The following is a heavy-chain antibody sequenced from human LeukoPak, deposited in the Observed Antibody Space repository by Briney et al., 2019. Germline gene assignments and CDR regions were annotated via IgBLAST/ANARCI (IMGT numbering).Heavy chain of an antibody. Sequence: GGSLRLSRAASGFTFSSYAMSWVRQAPGKGLEWVSAIGGSGGSTYYADSVKGRFTISRDNSKNTLYLQMNSLRAEDTAVYYCAKDASIYYYDSSGYPYFDYWGQGTLVTVSS. CDR1: GFTFSSYA. D-gene: IGHD3-22*01. J-gene: IGHJ4*02. V-gene: IGHV3-23*01. CDR2: IGGSGGST. CDR3: AKDASIYYYDSSGYPYFDY.